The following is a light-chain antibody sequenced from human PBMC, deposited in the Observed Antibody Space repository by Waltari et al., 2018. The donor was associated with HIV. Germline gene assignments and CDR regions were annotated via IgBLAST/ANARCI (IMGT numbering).Light chain of an antibody. Sequence: DIQMTQSPSSLSASVGDGVTITCQASQDILNFLNWYQQKPGKAPKLLIYDAFHLEPGVPSRFSGSGAATHFALTISSLQPEDVATYYCQQYDALPLTFGGGTQV. CDR1: QDILNF. CDR2: DAF. V-gene: IGKV1-33*01. CDR3: QQYDALPLT. J-gene: IGKJ4*01.